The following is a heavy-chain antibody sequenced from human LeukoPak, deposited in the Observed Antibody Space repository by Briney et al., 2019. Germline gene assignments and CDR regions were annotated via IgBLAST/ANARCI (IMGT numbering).Heavy chain of an antibody. V-gene: IGHV4-59*01. CDR2: ISSSGNT. J-gene: IGHJ3*02. CDR1: NASISTYY. CDR3: ARVLTIFGVVISYGAFDI. D-gene: IGHD3-3*01. Sequence: SETLSLTCTVFNASISTYYWRWIRQPPGKGLEWIGYISSSGNTNYNPSLKSRLSISVDTSKNQFSLRLTSVTAADTAVYYCARVLTIFGVVISYGAFDIWGQGTVVTVSS.